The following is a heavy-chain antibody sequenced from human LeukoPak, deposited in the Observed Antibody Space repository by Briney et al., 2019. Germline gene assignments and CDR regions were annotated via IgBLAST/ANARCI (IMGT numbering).Heavy chain of an antibody. Sequence: PGGSLRLSCAASGFTFNNYAMNWVRQAPGKGLEWVSVITRSGSSTYYSDSVRGRFTISRDNSKNMLYLQMNNLRAEDTAVYYCAKEPPGTLEMWGQGTMVTVSS. CDR3: AKEPPGTLEM. CDR2: ITRSGSST. V-gene: IGHV3-23*01. J-gene: IGHJ3*02. CDR1: GFTFNNYA.